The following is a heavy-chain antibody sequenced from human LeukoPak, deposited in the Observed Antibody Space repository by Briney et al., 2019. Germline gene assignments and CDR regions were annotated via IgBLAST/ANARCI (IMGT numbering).Heavy chain of an antibody. J-gene: IGHJ3*02. V-gene: IGHV4-59*01. D-gene: IGHD1-26*01. Sequence: SETLSLTCDVSGAPISDYDWSWIRQPPGKGLECIGYIYYSGTTNYNPSLKSRVTISVDTSKNQFSLRLKSVTAADTAVYYCARRGGSPLGAFDIWGQGTMVTVSS. CDR3: ARRGGSPLGAFDI. CDR1: GAPISDYD. CDR2: IYYSGTT.